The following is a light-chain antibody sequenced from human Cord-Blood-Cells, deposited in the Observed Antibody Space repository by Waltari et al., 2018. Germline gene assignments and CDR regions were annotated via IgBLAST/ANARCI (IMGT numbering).Light chain of an antibody. Sequence: QSPLTQPAPGSGPPGQSITIPCTGTRSDVGSYNFVSWYQQHPGKAPKLMIYEGSKRPSGVSNRFSGSKSGNTASLTISGLQAEDEADYYCCSYAGSSTFVVFGGGTKLTVL. CDR1: RSDVGSYNF. CDR3: CSYAGSSTFVV. V-gene: IGLV2-23*03. J-gene: IGLJ2*01. CDR2: EGS.